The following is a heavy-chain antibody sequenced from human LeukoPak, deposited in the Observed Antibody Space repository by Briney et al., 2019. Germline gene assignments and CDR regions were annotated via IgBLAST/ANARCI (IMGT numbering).Heavy chain of an antibody. CDR2: IDPSGGGT. D-gene: IGHD6-6*01. V-gene: IGHV1-46*01. CDR1: GYTFTSYY. CDR3: ATWGSSSPLPSMDV. Sequence: ASVKVSCKASGYTFTSYYMHWVRRAPGQGLEWMGIIDPSGGGTTYAQNFQGRVTMTRDTSTNTVYMELSSLRSEDTAVYYCATWGSSSPLPSMDVWGQGTTVTVSS. J-gene: IGHJ6*02.